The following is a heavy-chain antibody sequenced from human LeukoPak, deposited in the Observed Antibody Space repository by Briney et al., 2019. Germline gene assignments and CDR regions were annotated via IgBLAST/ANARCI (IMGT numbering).Heavy chain of an antibody. Sequence: PSETLSLTCAVYGGSFSGYYWSWIRQPPGKGLEWIGEINHSGSTNYNPSLKSRVTISVDTSKNQFSLKLSSVTAADTAVYYCAGLPRYYDSSGYYPTLRRGAFDIWGQGTMVTVSS. CDR2: INHSGST. J-gene: IGHJ3*02. CDR3: AGLPRYYDSSGYYPTLRRGAFDI. V-gene: IGHV4-34*01. CDR1: GGSFSGYY. D-gene: IGHD3-22*01.